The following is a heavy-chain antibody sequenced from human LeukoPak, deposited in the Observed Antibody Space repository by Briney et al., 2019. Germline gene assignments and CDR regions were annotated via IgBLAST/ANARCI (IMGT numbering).Heavy chain of an antibody. D-gene: IGHD5-12*01. CDR2: IYYSGST. CDR1: GGSISSYY. Sequence: SETLSLTCTVSGGSISSYYWSWIRQPPGKGLEWIGYIYYSGSTNYNPSLKSRVTISVDTSKNQFSLKLSSVTAADTAVYYCARDLGYSGSLDYWGQGTLVTVSS. V-gene: IGHV4-59*01. CDR3: ARDLGYSGSLDY. J-gene: IGHJ4*02.